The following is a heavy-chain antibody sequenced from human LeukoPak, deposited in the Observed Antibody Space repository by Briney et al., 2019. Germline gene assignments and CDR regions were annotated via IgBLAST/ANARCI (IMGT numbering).Heavy chain of an antibody. CDR2: ISYDGSSK. J-gene: IGHJ4*02. CDR3: ARGRGPAPFHYFDY. D-gene: IGHD2-2*01. Sequence: AGGSLRLSCAASGFTFSNFAMHWVRQAPGKGLEWVALISYDGSSKYNEDSVKGRFTISRDDSKNTLYLQMNSLRAEDTAVYYCARGRGPAPFHYFDYWGQGTLVTVSS. CDR1: GFTFSNFA. V-gene: IGHV3-30*04.